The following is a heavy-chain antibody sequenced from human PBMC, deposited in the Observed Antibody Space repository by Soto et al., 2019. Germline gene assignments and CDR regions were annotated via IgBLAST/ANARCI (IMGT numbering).Heavy chain of an antibody. Sequence: QITLNESGPTQVKPRQTLTLTCTFSGFSLTTSGVGVGWIRQSPGKAPEGFALIYWDDDKRYSPSLKSRLTITKDTSKNQVVLTMADLDPADTATYYCAHRVLRTVFGLVTTTAIYFDFWGQGTPVAVSS. J-gene: IGHJ4*02. CDR3: AHRVLRTVFGLVTTTAIYFDF. CDR2: IYWDDDK. V-gene: IGHV2-5*02. CDR1: GFSLTTSGVG. D-gene: IGHD3-3*01.